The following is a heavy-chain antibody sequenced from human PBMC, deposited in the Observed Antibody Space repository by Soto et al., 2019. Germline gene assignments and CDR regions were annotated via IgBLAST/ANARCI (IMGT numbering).Heavy chain of an antibody. V-gene: IGHV4-31*03. CDR3: ASRYYGSGSYYSGVGAFDI. CDR2: IYYSGST. D-gene: IGHD3-10*01. CDR1: GGSISSGGYY. J-gene: IGHJ3*02. Sequence: SETLSLTCTVSGGSISSGGYYWSWIRQHPGKGLEWIGYIYYSGSTYYNPSLKSRVTISVDTSKNQFSLKLSSVTAADTAVYYCASRYYGSGSYYSGVGAFDIWGQGTMVTVS.